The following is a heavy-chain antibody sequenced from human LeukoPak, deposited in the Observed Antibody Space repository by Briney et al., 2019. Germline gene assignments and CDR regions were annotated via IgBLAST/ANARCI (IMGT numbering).Heavy chain of an antibody. D-gene: IGHD3-22*01. J-gene: IGHJ4*02. CDR1: GGSISSYY. CDR2: IYSSGST. Sequence: PSETLSLTCTVSGGSISSYYWSWIRQPAGKGLEWIGRIYSSGSTKYNPSLKSRVTISVDTSKNQFSLKLSSVTAADTAVYYCARETYYYDSSGYLHYFDYWGQGTLVTVSS. V-gene: IGHV4-4*07. CDR3: ARETYYYDSSGYLHYFDY.